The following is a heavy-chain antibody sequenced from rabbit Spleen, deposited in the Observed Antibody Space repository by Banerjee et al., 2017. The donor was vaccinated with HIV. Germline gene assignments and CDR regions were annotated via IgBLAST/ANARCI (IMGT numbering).Heavy chain of an antibody. V-gene: IGHV1S40*01. Sequence: QSLEESGGDLVKPGASLTLTCTASGVSFSSSSYMCWVRQAPGKGLEWIACIDTNDGDTDYANWPKGRFTISKTSSTTVTLQMTSLTAADTATYFCARWAGDTTYGYTGWNLWGPGTLVTVS. D-gene: IGHD6-1*01. CDR2: IDTNDGDT. J-gene: IGHJ4*01. CDR1: GVSFSSSSY. CDR3: ARWAGDTTYGYTGWNL.